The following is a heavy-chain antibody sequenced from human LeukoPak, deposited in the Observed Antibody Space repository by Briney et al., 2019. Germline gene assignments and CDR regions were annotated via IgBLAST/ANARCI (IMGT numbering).Heavy chain of an antibody. CDR3: ARHTTRVVTAPFDY. Sequence: PSETLSLTCTVSGGSISSSIYYWGWIRQPPGKGLEWIGSIYYSGSTYYNPSLKSRVTISVDTSKNQFSLKLSSVTAADTAVYYCARHTTRVVTAPFDYWGQGTLVTVSS. CDR1: GGSISSSIYY. CDR2: IYYSGST. J-gene: IGHJ4*02. V-gene: IGHV4-39*01. D-gene: IGHD2-21*02.